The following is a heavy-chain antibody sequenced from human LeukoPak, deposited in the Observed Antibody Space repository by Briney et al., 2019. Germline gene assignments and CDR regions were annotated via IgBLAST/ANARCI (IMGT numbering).Heavy chain of an antibody. CDR3: ARGSAMSNRDYYYYYMDV. CDR2: IYTSGST. D-gene: IGHD1-14*01. V-gene: IGHV4-4*07. J-gene: IGHJ6*03. Sequence: SETLSLTCTVSGGSISSYYWSWIRQPAGKGLEWIGRIYTSGSTNYNPSLKSRVTMSVDTSKNQFSLKLSSVTAADTAVYYCARGSAMSNRDYYYYYMDVWGKGTTVTVSS. CDR1: GGSISSYY.